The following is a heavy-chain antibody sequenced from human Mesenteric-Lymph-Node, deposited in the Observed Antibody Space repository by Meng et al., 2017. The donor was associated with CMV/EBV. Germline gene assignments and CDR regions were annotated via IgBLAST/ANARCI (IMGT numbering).Heavy chain of an antibody. CDR3: TTDGGDVLTFLEWLSPIQQYFDY. V-gene: IGHV3-15*07. J-gene: IGHJ4*02. D-gene: IGHD3-3*02. CDR2: IKSKSDGGTI. Sequence: NWDRQAPGKGLEWVGRIKSKSDGGTIDYAAPVKGRFTISRDDSKNTLYLQMNSLKIEDTAVYYCTTDGGDVLTFLEWLSPIQQYFDYWGQGTLVTVSS.